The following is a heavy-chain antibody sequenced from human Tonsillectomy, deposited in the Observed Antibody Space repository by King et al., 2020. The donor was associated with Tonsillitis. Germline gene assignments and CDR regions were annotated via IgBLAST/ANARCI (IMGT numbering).Heavy chain of an antibody. D-gene: IGHD4-23*01. CDR1: GFTFDDYA. V-gene: IGHV3-43*02. J-gene: IGHJ3*02. CDR2: INGDGGST. CDR3: AKAPGRWLHDVFDI. Sequence: QLVQSGGGVVQPGGSLRLSCAASGFTFDDYAMHWVRQGPGKGLEWVSLINGDGGSTYYADSVKGRFTISREKSKNSLYLQMNSLRIDNSALYYCAKAPGRWLHDVFDIWGQGTMVTVSS.